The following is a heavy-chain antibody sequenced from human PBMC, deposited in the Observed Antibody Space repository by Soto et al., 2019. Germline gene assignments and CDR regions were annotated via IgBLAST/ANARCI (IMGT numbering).Heavy chain of an antibody. CDR2: IYCSGST. J-gene: IGHJ5*02. CDR1: GGSISSGGYY. V-gene: IGHV4-31*03. Sequence: TLSLTCTVSGGSISSGGYYWSWIRQHPGKGLEWIGYIYCSGSTYYNPSLKSRVTISVDTSKNQFSLKLSSVTAADTAVYYCARVDIVVGVAALVSLPWFDPWGQGTLVTVAS. CDR3: ARVDIVVGVAALVSLPWFDP. D-gene: IGHD2-15*01.